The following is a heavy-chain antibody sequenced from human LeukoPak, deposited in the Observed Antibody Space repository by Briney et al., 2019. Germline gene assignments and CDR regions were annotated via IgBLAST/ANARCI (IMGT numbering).Heavy chain of an antibody. J-gene: IGHJ6*03. Sequence: GASVKVSCKASGYTFTVYYMHWVRQAPGPGLEWVGWINPNSGGTNDAQKFQRMVTRTRDTSISTAYMELTRLRSDDTAVYYCARSFSRVTPYYYYYMDVWGKGTTVTVSS. CDR1: GYTFTVYY. CDR2: INPNSGGT. D-gene: IGHD3-3*01. V-gene: IGHV1-2*02. CDR3: ARSFSRVTPYYYYYMDV.